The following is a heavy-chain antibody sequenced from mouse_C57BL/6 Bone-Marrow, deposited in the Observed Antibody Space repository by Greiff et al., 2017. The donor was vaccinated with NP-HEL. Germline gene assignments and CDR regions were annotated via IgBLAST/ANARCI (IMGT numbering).Heavy chain of an antibody. CDR1: GYTFTSYW. V-gene: IGHV1-50*01. J-gene: IGHJ1*03. Sequence: QVQLQQPGAELVKPGASVKLSCKASGYTFTSYWMQWVKQRPGQGLEWIGEIDPSDSYTNYNQKFKGKATLTVDKYSSTAYMQLSGLTSEDSAVYYCARDWYFDVGGKGTTVTVSS. CDR2: IDPSDSYT. CDR3: ARDWYFDV.